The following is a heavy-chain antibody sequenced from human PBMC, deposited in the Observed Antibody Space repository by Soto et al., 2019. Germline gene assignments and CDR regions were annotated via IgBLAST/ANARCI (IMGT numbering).Heavy chain of an antibody. J-gene: IGHJ5*02. V-gene: IGHV4-31*03. D-gene: IGHD2-15*01. CDR1: GGSISSGGYY. CDR3: ARVVVVVAATPTFWFDP. Sequence: SETLSLTCTVSGGSISSGGYYWSWIRQHPGKGLEWIGYIYYSGSTYYNPSLKSRVTISVDTSKNQFSLKLSSVTAADTAVYYCARVVVVVAATPTFWFDPWGQGTLVTVSS. CDR2: IYYSGST.